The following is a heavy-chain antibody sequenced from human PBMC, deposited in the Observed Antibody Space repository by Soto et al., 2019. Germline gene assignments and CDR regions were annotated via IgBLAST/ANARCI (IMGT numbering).Heavy chain of an antibody. Sequence: GGSLRLSCVASGFTFSSYAMSWVRQVPGKGLEWVSTISDAAGSIFYADSVKGRFTISRDDAKNSVYLQMNTLRGEDTAVYYCARDHRWAFDIWGQGTMVTVSS. J-gene: IGHJ3*02. CDR1: GFTFSSYA. V-gene: IGHV3-23*01. CDR3: ARDHRWAFDI. D-gene: IGHD2-15*01. CDR2: ISDAAGSI.